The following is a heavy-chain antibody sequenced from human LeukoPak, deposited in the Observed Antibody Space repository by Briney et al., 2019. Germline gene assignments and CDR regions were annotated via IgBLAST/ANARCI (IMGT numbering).Heavy chain of an antibody. V-gene: IGHV3-30*01. Sequence: GGSLRLSCAASGFTFSSYAMHWVRQAPGKGLEWVAVISYDGSNKYYADSVKGRFTISRDNSKNTLYLQMNSLRAEDTAVYYCARAPVVAATLGLLDYWGQGTRVTVSS. D-gene: IGHD2-15*01. J-gene: IGHJ4*02. CDR3: ARAPVVAATLGLLDY. CDR2: ISYDGSNK. CDR1: GFTFSSYA.